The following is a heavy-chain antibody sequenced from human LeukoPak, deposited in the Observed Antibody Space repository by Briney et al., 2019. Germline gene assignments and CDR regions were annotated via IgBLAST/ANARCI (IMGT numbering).Heavy chain of an antibody. CDR3: ARDTVEMATITDYYYYMDV. CDR1: GYTFTSYY. Sequence: ASVKVSCKASGYTFTSYYMHWVRQAPGQGLEWMGIIYPSGGSTSYAQKFQGRVTMTRDTSTSTVYMELSSLRSEDTAVYYCARDTVEMATITDYYYYMDVWGKGTTVTISS. V-gene: IGHV1-46*01. CDR2: IYPSGGST. J-gene: IGHJ6*03. D-gene: IGHD5-24*01.